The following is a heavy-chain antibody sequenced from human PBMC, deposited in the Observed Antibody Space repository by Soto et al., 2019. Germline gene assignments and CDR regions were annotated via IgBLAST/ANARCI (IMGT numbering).Heavy chain of an antibody. J-gene: IGHJ6*02. CDR1: GFTFGDYA. CDR2: IRSKAYGGTT. CDR3: TREYYDFWSGYYYRYGMDV. V-gene: IGHV3-49*03. D-gene: IGHD3-3*01. Sequence: AGGSLILSCTASGFTFGDYAMSWFRQAPGKGLEWVGFIRSKAYGGTTEYAASVKGRFTISRDDSKSIAYLQMNSLKTEDTAVYYCTREYYDFWSGYYYRYGMDVWGQGTTVTVSS.